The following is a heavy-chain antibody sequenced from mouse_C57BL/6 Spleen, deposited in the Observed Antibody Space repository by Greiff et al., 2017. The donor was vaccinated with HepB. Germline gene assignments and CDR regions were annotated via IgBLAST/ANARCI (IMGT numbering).Heavy chain of an antibody. V-gene: IGHV5-16*01. D-gene: IGHD1-1*01. CDR2: INYDGSST. Sequence: EVQLVESEGGLVQPGSSMKLSCTASGFTFSDYYMAWVRQVPEKGLEWVANINYDGSSTYYLDSLKSRFIISRDNAKNILYLQMSSLKSEDTATYYCARVEGYYYGSSYGYFDVWGTGTTVTVSS. CDR3: ARVEGYYYGSSYGYFDV. CDR1: GFTFSDYY. J-gene: IGHJ1*03.